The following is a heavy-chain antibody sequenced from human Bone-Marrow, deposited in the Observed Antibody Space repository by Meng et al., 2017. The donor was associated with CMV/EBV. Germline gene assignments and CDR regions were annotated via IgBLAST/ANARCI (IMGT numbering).Heavy chain of an antibody. CDR3: ARLFHTSLETNYYYGMDF. CDR2: INPNSGDT. V-gene: IGHV1-2*02. Sequence: ASVKVSCKASGYTFTGYNIHWVRQAPGQGLEWMGWINPNSGDTKYAQRFEGRVTLTTDTSISTAYMVLSRLRSDDTAVFFCARLFHTSLETNYYYGMDFWGQGTTVTVSS. CDR1: GYTFTGYN. D-gene: IGHD3-10*01. J-gene: IGHJ6*02.